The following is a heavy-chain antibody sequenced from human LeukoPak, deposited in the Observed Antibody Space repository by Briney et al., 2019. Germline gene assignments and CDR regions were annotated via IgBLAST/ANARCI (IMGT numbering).Heavy chain of an antibody. V-gene: IGHV1-2*02. CDR2: INPNSGGT. Sequence: VSVKVSCKASGYSFTNYYIHWARQAPGQGLEWMGWINPNSGGTNYAQMFQGRFTMTWDTSISTAYMELSRLRSDDTAVYYCARDRTTVTIFDYWGQGTLVTVSS. D-gene: IGHD4-11*01. CDR1: GYSFTNYY. CDR3: ARDRTTVTIFDY. J-gene: IGHJ4*02.